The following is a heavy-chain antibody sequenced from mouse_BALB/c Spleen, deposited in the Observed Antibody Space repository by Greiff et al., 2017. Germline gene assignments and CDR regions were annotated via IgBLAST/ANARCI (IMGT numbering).Heavy chain of an antibody. D-gene: IGHD2-2*01. CDR2: ISSGGST. CDR1: GFTFSSYA. J-gene: IGHJ3*01. V-gene: IGHV5-6-5*01. CDR3: ARGGNGYQFAY. Sequence: EVHLVESGGGLVKPGGSLKLSCAASGFTFSSYAMSWVRQTPEKRLEWVASISSGGSTYYPDSVKGRFTISRDNARNILYLQMSSLRSEDTAMYYCARGGNGYQFAYWGQGTLVTVSA.